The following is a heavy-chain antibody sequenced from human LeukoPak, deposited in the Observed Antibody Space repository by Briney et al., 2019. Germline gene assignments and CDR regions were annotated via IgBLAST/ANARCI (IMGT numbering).Heavy chain of an antibody. CDR3: AILAEYCNSGSCYLGWFDP. CDR1: GDSISSYY. Sequence: SETLSLTCTVSGDSISSYYCSWIRQTPGKGLEWIGYMYDSGSTNYNPSLKSRVTMSIDTSKNQFSLKLSSVTAADTAVYYCAILAEYCNSGSCYLGWFDPWGRGTLVTVSS. V-gene: IGHV4-59*01. J-gene: IGHJ5*02. D-gene: IGHD2-15*01. CDR2: MYDSGST.